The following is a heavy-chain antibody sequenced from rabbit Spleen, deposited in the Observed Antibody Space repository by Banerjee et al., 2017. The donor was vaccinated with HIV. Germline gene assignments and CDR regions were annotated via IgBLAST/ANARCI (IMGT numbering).Heavy chain of an antibody. Sequence: EQLEESGGGLVKPEGSLTLTCKASGVSFSDKDVMCWVRQAPGKGLEWIACINIVTYKAVYATWAKGRFTISRTSSTTVTLQMTSLTAADTATYFCARNYVNVLDPWGPGTLVTVS. D-gene: IGHD1-1*01. V-gene: IGHV1S45*01. CDR2: INIVTYKA. CDR1: GVSFSDKDV. J-gene: IGHJ6*02. CDR3: ARNYVNVLDP.